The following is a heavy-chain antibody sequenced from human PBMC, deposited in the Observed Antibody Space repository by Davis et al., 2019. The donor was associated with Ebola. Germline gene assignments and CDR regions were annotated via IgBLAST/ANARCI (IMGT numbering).Heavy chain of an antibody. CDR1: GGSVNTGSYY. V-gene: IGHV4-39*01. D-gene: IGHD3-16*01. Sequence: MPGGSLRLSCSVSGGSVNTGSYYWGWIRQPPGKGLEWIGSIYYNGFTYYKPSLKSRVTISVDTSKNQFSVKLSSVTTADTAMYYCARLGGPATNFDTWGQGTLVTVPS. CDR2: IYYNGFT. CDR3: ARLGGPATNFDT. J-gene: IGHJ4*02.